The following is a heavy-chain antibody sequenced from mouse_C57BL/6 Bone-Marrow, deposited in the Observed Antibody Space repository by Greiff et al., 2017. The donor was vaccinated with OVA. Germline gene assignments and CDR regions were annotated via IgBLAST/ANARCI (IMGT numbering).Heavy chain of an antibody. CDR1: GYTFTSYN. CDR2: IYPGNGDT. Sequence: LQQSGAELVRPGASVKMSCKASGYTFTSYNMHWVKQTPRQGLEWIGAIYPGNGDTSYNQKFKGKATLTVDKSSSTAYMQLSSLTSEDSAVYFCARGYYDYDGYYAMDYWGQGTSVTVSS. V-gene: IGHV1-12*01. D-gene: IGHD2-4*01. CDR3: ARGYYDYDGYYAMDY. J-gene: IGHJ4*01.